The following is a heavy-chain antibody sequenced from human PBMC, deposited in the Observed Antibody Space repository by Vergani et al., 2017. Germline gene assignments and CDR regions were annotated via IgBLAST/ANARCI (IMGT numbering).Heavy chain of an antibody. CDR3: ARMTTVTTSDY. Sequence: EVQLVESGGGLVQPGGSLRLSCAASGFTFSSYSMNWVRQAPGKGLEWVSYISSSSSTIYYADSVKGRFTISRDNAKNSLYLQMNSLRAEDTAVYYCARMTTVTTSDYWGQGTLVTVSS. CDR2: ISSSSSTI. J-gene: IGHJ4*02. CDR1: GFTFSSYS. V-gene: IGHV3-48*01. D-gene: IGHD4-17*01.